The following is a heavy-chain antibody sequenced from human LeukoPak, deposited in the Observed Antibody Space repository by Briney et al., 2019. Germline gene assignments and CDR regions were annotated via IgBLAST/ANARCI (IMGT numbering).Heavy chain of an antibody. CDR2: IYYSGST. Sequence: SETLSLTCTVSGGSISSYYWSWIRQPPGKGLEWIGYIYYSGSTNYNPSLKSRVTISVDTSKNQFPLKLSSVTAADTAVYYCARAIDWGSGRAFDIWGQRTMVTVSS. CDR1: GGSISSYY. D-gene: IGHD7-27*01. V-gene: IGHV4-59*01. J-gene: IGHJ3*02. CDR3: ARAIDWGSGRAFDI.